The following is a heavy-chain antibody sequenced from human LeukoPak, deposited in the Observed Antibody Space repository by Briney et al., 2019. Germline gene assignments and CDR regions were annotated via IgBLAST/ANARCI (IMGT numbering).Heavy chain of an antibody. Sequence: SETLSLTCTVSGGSISSGSYYWSWIRQPAGKGLEWVGYIYDSGSTSYNPSLKSRVTISVDKSENQFSLELTSVTAADTAVYYCARVPDYYDSSGYVDYWGQGTLVTVSS. D-gene: IGHD3-22*01. V-gene: IGHV4-61*10. J-gene: IGHJ4*02. CDR3: ARVPDYYDSSGYVDY. CDR1: GGSISSGSYY. CDR2: IYDSGST.